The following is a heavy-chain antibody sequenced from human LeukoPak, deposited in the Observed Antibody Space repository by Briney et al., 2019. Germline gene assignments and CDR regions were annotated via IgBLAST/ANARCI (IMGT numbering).Heavy chain of an antibody. D-gene: IGHD2-21*01. J-gene: IGHJ4*02. CDR2: INPDSGDT. Sequence: ASVKVSCTASGYTFTGYYIHWVRQAPGQGLEWMGWINPDSGDTNYAQKFQGRVTMTRDTSISTAYMELSRLRSDDTAVYYCARGLGYFDYWGQGTLVTVSS. CDR1: GYTFTGYY. V-gene: IGHV1-2*02. CDR3: ARGLGYFDY.